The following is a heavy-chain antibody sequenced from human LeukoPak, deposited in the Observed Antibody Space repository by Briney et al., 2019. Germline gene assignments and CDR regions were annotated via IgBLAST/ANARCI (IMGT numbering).Heavy chain of an antibody. CDR1: GGSISSYY. CDR3: ARGLGLPDAFDI. CDR2: IYYSGST. Sequence: PSETLSLTCTVSGGSISSYYWSWIRQPPGKGLEWIGYIYYSGSTNYNPSLKSRVTISVDTSKNQFSLKLSSVTAADTAVYYCARGLGLPDAFDIWGQGTMVTVSS. J-gene: IGHJ3*02. V-gene: IGHV4-59*08. D-gene: IGHD3/OR15-3a*01.